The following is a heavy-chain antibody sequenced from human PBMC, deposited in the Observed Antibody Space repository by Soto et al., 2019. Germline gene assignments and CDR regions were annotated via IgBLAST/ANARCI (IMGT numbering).Heavy chain of an antibody. Sequence: ASVKVSCKASGGTFSSYAISWVRQAPGQGLEWMGGIIPIFGTANYAQKFQGRVTITADESTSTAYMELSSLRSEDTAVYYCARGMKYVLRFQKPKVGYYYYGMDVWGQGTTVTVSS. J-gene: IGHJ6*02. D-gene: IGHD3-3*01. CDR3: ARGMKYVLRFQKPKVGYYYYGMDV. V-gene: IGHV1-69*13. CDR2: IIPIFGTA. CDR1: GGTFSSYA.